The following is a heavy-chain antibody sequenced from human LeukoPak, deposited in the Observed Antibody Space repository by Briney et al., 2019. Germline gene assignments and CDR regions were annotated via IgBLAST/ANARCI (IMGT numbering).Heavy chain of an antibody. CDR2: INPNSGGT. CDR3: ARGDEVRRWLQFTFDY. J-gene: IGHJ4*02. CDR1: GYTFTGYY. D-gene: IGHD5-24*01. V-gene: IGHV1-2*02. Sequence: AASVKVSCKASGYTFTGYYMHWVRQAPGQGLEWKGWINPNSGGTNYAQKFQGRVTMTRDTSISTAYMELSRLRSDDTAVYYCARGDEVRRWLQFTFDYWGQGTLVTVSS.